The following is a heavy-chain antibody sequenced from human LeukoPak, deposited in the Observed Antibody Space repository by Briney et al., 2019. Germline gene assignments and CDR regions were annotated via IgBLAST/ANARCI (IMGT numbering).Heavy chain of an antibody. CDR3: ARDRVSVGTVTTPGY. CDR1: GFTFSSYA. J-gene: IGHJ4*02. CDR2: ISYDGSNK. Sequence: GRSLRLSCAASGFTFSSYAMHWARQAPGKGLEWVAVISYDGSNKYYADSVKGRFTISRDNSKNTLYLQMNSLRAEDTAVYYCARDRVSVGTVTTPGYWGQGPLVTVSS. V-gene: IGHV3-30*04. D-gene: IGHD4-17*01.